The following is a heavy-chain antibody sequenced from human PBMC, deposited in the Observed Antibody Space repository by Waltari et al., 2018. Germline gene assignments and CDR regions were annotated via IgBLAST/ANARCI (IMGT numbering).Heavy chain of an antibody. CDR2: IYYSGST. V-gene: IGHV4-39*01. CDR1: GGSIRSSSYY. J-gene: IGHJ5*02. Sequence: QLQLQESGPGMVKPSETLSLTCTVSGGSIRSSSYYWGWIRQPPGKGVEWIGSIYYSGSTYYNPSLKSRVTISVDTSKNQFSLKLSSVTAADTAVYYCARSTTYYDILTGYYDRMWFDPWGQGTLVTVSS. CDR3: ARSTTYYDILTGYYDRMWFDP. D-gene: IGHD3-9*01.